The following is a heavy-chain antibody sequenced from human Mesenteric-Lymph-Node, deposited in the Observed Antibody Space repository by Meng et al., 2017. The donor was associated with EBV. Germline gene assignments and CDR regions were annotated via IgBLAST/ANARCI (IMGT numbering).Heavy chain of an antibody. Sequence: HGLPRLSDPPSHTFTLPAFTSDCTICDRGWIRHPPRQGRERVSNGYFSGRAYYNPSLKIRGTISIYASKNQFSLKLNPVTAADAAVYYCARLYNLQRPAIDYWGQGTLVTVSS. V-gene: IGHV4-39*01. CDR3: ARLYNLQRPAIDY. CDR2: GYFSGRA. D-gene: IGHD1-1*01. CDR1: AFTSDCTICD. J-gene: IGHJ4*02.